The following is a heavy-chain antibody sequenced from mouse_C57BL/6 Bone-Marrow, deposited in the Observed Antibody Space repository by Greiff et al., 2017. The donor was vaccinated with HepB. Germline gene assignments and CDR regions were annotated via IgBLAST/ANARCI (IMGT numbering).Heavy chain of an antibody. J-gene: IGHJ4*01. Sequence: EVQLKESGAELVRPGASVKLSCTASGFNIKDYYMHWVKQRPEQGLEWIGRIDPEDGDTEYAPKFQGKATMTADTSSNTAYLQLSSLTSEDTAVYYCTPHYYGKDYAMDYWGQGTSVTVSS. CDR1: GFNIKDYY. CDR3: TPHYYGKDYAMDY. D-gene: IGHD2-1*01. CDR2: IDPEDGDT. V-gene: IGHV14-1*01.